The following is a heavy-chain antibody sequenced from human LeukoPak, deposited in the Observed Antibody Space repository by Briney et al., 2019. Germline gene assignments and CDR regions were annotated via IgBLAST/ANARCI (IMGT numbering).Heavy chain of an antibody. J-gene: IGHJ4*02. CDR2: INRSGTT. Sequence: GSLRLSCAASGFTFSDYYMSWIRQAPGKGLEWIGEINRSGTTKYNPSLKSRVTISVDTSKNQFSLKLSSVTAADTAVYYCASGVVPAVSHYWGQGTLVTVS. V-gene: IGHV4-34*01. CDR1: GFTFSDYY. CDR3: ASGVVPAVSHY. D-gene: IGHD2-2*01.